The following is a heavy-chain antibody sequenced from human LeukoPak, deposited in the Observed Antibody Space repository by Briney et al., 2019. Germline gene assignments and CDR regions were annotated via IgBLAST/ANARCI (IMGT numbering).Heavy chain of an antibody. CDR2: TSASGVST. J-gene: IGHJ4*02. Sequence: PGRSLRLSCSASGFTFSTYGMSWVRQAPGKGLEWVSATSASGVSTYYADSVKGRFTISRDNSKNTLYLQMNSLRAEDTAVYYCAKRSDYGGDWNYFDYWGQGTLVTVSS. V-gene: IGHV3-23*01. D-gene: IGHD4-23*01. CDR3: AKRSDYGGDWNYFDY. CDR1: GFTFSTYG.